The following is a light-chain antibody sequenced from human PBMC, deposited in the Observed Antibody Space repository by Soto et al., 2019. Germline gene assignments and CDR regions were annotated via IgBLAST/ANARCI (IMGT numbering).Light chain of an antibody. CDR1: QGISNW. V-gene: IGKV1-5*01. CDR3: QQYDTFWT. CDR2: DVS. J-gene: IGKJ1*01. Sequence: DTQMTQSPSTLSASVGDRVTITCRASQGISNWLAWYQQKPGKAPKLLIYDVSSLGSGVPSRFSGSGSGSEFTLTISSLQPDDFATYYCQQYDTFWTFGQGTKVEIK.